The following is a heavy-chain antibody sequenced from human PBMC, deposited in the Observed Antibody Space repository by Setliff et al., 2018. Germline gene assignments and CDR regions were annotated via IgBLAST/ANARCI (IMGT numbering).Heavy chain of an antibody. CDR3: ARHFYPPDFFAH. J-gene: IGHJ4*02. CDR1: GVDVIERLYY. Sequence: SETLSLTCSASGVDVIERLYYWSWVRQSPGKGLEWIGTRYYTGTTFYNPSLESRVAVSLDASEKKFPLNLRSVTTADTAVYYCARHFYPPDFFAHWGQGLLVTVSS. CDR2: RYYTGTT. V-gene: IGHV4-39*01. D-gene: IGHD3-3*01.